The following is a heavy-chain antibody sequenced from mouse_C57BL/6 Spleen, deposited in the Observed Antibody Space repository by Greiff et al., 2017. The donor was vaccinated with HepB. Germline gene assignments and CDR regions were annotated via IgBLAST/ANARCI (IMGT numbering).Heavy chain of an antibody. D-gene: IGHD1-1*01. Sequence: VQLQQSGAELARPGASVKLSCKASGYTFTSYGISWVKQRTGQGLEWIGVIYPRSGNTYYNEKFKGKATLTADKSSSTAYMELRSLTSEDSAVYFCARRGGYYYGSPAMDYWGQGTSVTVSS. CDR2: IYPRSGNT. J-gene: IGHJ4*01. V-gene: IGHV1-81*01. CDR3: ARRGGYYYGSPAMDY. CDR1: GYTFTSYG.